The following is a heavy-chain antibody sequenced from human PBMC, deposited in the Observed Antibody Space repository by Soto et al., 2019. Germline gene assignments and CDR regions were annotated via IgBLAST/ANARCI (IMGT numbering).Heavy chain of an antibody. CDR2: IWYDGSNK. Sequence: QVQLVESGGGVVQPGRSLRLSCAASGFTFSSYGMHWVRQAPGKGLEWVAVIWYDGSNKYYADSVKGRFTISRDTAKNTLYLQINSLRAEDTAVYYCARDWLFDGDLGGAGAFDIWGQGTMVTVSS. D-gene: IGHD4-17*01. CDR1: GFTFSSYG. V-gene: IGHV3-33*01. J-gene: IGHJ3*02. CDR3: ARDWLFDGDLGGAGAFDI.